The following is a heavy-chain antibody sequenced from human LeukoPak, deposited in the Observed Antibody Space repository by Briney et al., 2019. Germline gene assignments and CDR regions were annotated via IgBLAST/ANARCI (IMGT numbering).Heavy chain of an antibody. V-gene: IGHV3-23*01. CDR3: AKVKRCSGGSCYPLGRLDY. CDR2: ISGVGAST. Sequence: GGSLRLSCAASGFTFSTYAMSWVRQAPGKGLDWVSAISGVGASTYYADSVKGRFTISRDNSKNTLYLQMNSLRAEDTAVYNCAKVKRCSGGSCYPLGRLDYWGQGTLVTVSS. D-gene: IGHD2-15*01. CDR1: GFTFSTYA. J-gene: IGHJ4*02.